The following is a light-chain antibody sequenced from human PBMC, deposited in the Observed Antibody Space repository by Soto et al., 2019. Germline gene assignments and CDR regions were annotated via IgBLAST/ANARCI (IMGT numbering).Light chain of an antibody. CDR3: QQYGSSPPYT. J-gene: IGKJ2*01. CDR2: GSS. V-gene: IGKV3-20*01. Sequence: EVVLTQSPGTLSLSPGERATLSCRASQSVSNNYLAWYQQKPGQSPKLLIFGSSDRATGIPARFSGSGSGTDCTLTISSLEPEDFAVYYCQQYGSSPPYTFGQGTKLEIK. CDR1: QSVSNNY.